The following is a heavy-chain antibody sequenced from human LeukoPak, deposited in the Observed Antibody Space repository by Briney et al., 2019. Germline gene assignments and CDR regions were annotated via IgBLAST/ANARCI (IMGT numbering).Heavy chain of an antibody. CDR3: AGPGAGDLDY. D-gene: IGHD3-10*01. CDR1: GGSFGAYY. CDR2: INHSGST. Sequence: SETLSLTCAVYGGSFGAYYWSWIRQPPGKGLEWIGEINHSGSTNYNPSLKIRVTISVDTPEIHFSLKLGSVTAADTAVYYCAGPGAGDLDYWGPGTLVTVSS. J-gene: IGHJ4*02. V-gene: IGHV4-34*01.